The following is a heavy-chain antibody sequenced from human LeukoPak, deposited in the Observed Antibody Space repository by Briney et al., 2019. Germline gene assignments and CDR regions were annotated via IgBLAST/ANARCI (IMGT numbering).Heavy chain of an antibody. CDR2: ISTSGSTI. Sequence: GGSLRLSCAASGFTFSDYYMSWIRQAPGKGLEWISYISTSGSTIYYADSVKGRFTISRDNAKNSLYLQMNSLRAEDTAVYYCATCPFSLTMVNDWYFDLWGRGTLVTVSS. CDR1: GFTFSDYY. D-gene: IGHD3-10*01. V-gene: IGHV3-11*01. CDR3: ATCPFSLTMVNDWYFDL. J-gene: IGHJ2*01.